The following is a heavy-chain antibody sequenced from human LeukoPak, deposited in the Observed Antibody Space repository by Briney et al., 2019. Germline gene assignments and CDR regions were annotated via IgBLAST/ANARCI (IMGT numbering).Heavy chain of an antibody. CDR3: ARVVGYSAFDI. J-gene: IGHJ3*02. V-gene: IGHV4-31*03. CDR2: IYYSGST. CDR1: GGSISSGVYY. D-gene: IGHD2-15*01. Sequence: TSETLSLTCTVSGGSISSGVYYWSWIRQHPGKGLEWIGYIYYSGSTYYNPSLKSRVTISVDTSKNQFSLKLSSVTAADTAVYYCARVVGYSAFDIWGQGTMVTVSS.